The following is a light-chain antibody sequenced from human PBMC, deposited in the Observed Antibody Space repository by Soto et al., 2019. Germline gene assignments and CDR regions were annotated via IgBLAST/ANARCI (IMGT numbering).Light chain of an antibody. CDR2: LGS. J-gene: IGKJ1*01. Sequence: DIVLTQSPLSLPVTPGEPTSISCRSSQSLLQRSGYHYLDWYLQKPGQSPQLLIYLGSNRATGVPDRFSGSGSGTDFTLKISRVEAEDVGVYYCLHALQPPPAFGQGTKVEIK. CDR1: QSLLQRSGYHY. CDR3: LHALQPPPA. V-gene: IGKV2-28*01.